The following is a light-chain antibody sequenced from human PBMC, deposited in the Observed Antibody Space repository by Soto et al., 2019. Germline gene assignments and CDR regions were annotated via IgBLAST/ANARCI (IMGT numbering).Light chain of an antibody. J-gene: IGLJ1*01. Sequence: QSVLTQPASVSGSPGQSITISCTGTSSDVGGHNSVSWYRQDPGKAPKLMIYDVSNRPSGVSDRFSGSKSGNTASLTISGLQIEDEADYYCSSFTRSATYVFGTGTKVTVL. V-gene: IGLV2-14*01. CDR1: SSDVGGHNS. CDR2: DVS. CDR3: SSFTRSATYV.